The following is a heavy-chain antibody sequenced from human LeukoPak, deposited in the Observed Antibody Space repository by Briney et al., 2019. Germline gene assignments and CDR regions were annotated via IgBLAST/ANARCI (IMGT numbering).Heavy chain of an antibody. V-gene: IGHV3-30*04. D-gene: IGHD1-1*01. CDR2: ISYDGFNK. CDR3: AKLWTGTTSY. CDR1: GFTFSTYT. J-gene: IGHJ4*02. Sequence: GGSLRLSCAASGFTFSTYTMHWVRQAPGKGLEWAALISYDGFNKYYAESVKGRFTISRDNSKNTLYLQMNSLRAEDTAVYYCAKLWTGTTSYWGQGTLVTVSS.